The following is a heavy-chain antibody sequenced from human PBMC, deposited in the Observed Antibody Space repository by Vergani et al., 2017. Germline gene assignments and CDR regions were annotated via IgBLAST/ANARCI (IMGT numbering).Heavy chain of an antibody. CDR3: TRSEWSGTTCYGHYFDL. V-gene: IGHV3-66*02. CDR2: IKSDGRT. Sequence: VELLESGGGLAQPGGSLRVSCSASGFRVTTCYMSWVRQAPGKGLEWVSVIKSDGRTSYAESVRGRFTISRDTSRNAVYLQMNILRVEDTGVYYCTRSEWSGTTCYGHYFDLWGHGILVTVSS. J-gene: IGHJ4*01. D-gene: IGHD3-3*01. CDR1: GFRVTTCY.